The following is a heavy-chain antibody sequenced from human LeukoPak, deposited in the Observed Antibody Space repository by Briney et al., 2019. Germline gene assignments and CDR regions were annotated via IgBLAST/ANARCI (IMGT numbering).Heavy chain of an antibody. D-gene: IGHD3-22*01. CDR1: GFTFGDYA. CDR2: IRSKAYGGTT. CDR3: TRSKAYYYDSSGYSGY. J-gene: IGHJ4*02. V-gene: IGHV3-49*04. Sequence: GGSLRLSCTASGFTFGDYAMSWVRQAPGTGLEWVGFIRSKAYGGTTEYAASVKGRFTISRDDSKSIAYLQMNSLKTEDTAVYYCTRSKAYYYDSSGYSGYWGQGTLVTVSS.